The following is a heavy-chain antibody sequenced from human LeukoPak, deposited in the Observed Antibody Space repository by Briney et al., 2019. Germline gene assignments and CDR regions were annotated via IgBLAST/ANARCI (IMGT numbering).Heavy chain of an antibody. D-gene: IGHD2-2*01. CDR2: IYYSGST. CDR1: GGSISSGGYY. CDR3: ARDWSSTSSLSQPHINWFDP. J-gene: IGHJ5*02. Sequence: PSETLSLTCTVSGGSISSGGYYWSWIRQHPGKGLEWIGYIYYSGSTYYNPSLKSRVTILVDMSKNQFSLKLSSVTAADTAVYYCARDWSSTSSLSQPHINWFDPWGQGTLVTVSS. V-gene: IGHV4-31*03.